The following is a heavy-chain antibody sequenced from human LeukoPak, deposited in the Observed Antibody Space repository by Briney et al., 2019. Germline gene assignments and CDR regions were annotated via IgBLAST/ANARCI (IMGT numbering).Heavy chain of an antibody. Sequence: GGSLRLSCVASGFTFSNYNMNWVRQAPGQGLEWVSSISTDSYYTHYADSLKGRFTISRDNAKNSLYLQMNSLRVEDTAVYYCALCGGGACHKGYSGHWGQGTLVTVSS. D-gene: IGHD2-21*02. CDR3: ALCGGGACHKGYSGH. CDR1: GFTFSNYN. CDR2: ISTDSYYT. J-gene: IGHJ4*02. V-gene: IGHV3-21*01.